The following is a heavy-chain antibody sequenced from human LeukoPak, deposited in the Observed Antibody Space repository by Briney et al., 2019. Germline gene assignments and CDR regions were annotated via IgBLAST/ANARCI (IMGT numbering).Heavy chain of an antibody. V-gene: IGHV3-23*01. CDR1: GFPFSNYG. J-gene: IGHJ5*02. CDR3: AKDRTGTTEADWFEP. Sequence: GGTLRLSCAASGFPFSNYGMSWVRQAPGTGLEWVSSISGCGDITYYPDSVKGRLTVSREHSKHTLKLQMNSLRAADTAIYVCAKDRTGTTEADWFEPWGRGTLVTVSS. CDR2: ISGCGDIT. D-gene: IGHD1-1*01.